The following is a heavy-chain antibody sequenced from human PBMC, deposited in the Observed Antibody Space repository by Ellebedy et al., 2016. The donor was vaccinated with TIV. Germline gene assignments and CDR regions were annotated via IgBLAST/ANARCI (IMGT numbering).Heavy chain of an antibody. CDR1: GGSISSGDYY. CDR2: IYYSGST. J-gene: IGHJ4*02. CDR3: ARDSPRARFDY. V-gene: IGHV4-30-4*01. Sequence: SETLSLXXTVSGGSISSGDYYWSWIRQPPGKGLEWIGYIYYSGSTYYNPSLKSRVTISVDTSKNQFSLKLSSVTAADTAVYYCARDSPRARFDYWGQGTLVTVSS.